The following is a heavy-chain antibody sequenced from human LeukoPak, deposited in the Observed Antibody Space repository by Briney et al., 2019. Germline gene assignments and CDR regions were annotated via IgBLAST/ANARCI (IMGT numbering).Heavy chain of an antibody. CDR3: ARGPRNDP. Sequence: VASVKVSCKTSGYPFSTYEINWVRRAAGQGLEWMGWVHPNSGNTAYAQKFQGRVTMTRDTSISTAYMELSGLRSDDTAVYFCARGPRNDPWGQGTLVTVSS. V-gene: IGHV1-8*01. J-gene: IGHJ5*02. CDR1: GYPFSTYE. D-gene: IGHD1-14*01. CDR2: VHPNSGNT.